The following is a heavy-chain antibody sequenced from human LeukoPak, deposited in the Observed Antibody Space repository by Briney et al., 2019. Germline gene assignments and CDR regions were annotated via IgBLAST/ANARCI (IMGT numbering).Heavy chain of an antibody. CDR1: GYTFTSYY. CDR3: ASRPVTNNWFDP. J-gene: IGHJ5*02. CDR2: MNPNSGNT. V-gene: IGHV1-8*02. D-gene: IGHD4-17*01. Sequence: GASVKVSCKASGYTFTSYYMHWVRQATGQGLEWMGWMNPNSGNTGYAQKFQGRVTMTRNTSISTAYMELSSLRSEDTAVYYCASRPVTNNWFDPWGQGTLVTVSS.